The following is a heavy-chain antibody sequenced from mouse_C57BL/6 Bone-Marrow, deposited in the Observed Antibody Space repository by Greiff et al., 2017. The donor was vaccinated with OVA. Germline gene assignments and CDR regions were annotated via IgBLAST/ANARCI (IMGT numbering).Heavy chain of an antibody. D-gene: IGHD2-3*01. J-gene: IGHJ3*01. CDR1: GYTFTDYE. CDR3: TRPDGYYAWFAY. V-gene: IGHV1-15*01. Sequence: VQLQQSGAELVRPGASVTLSCKASGYTFTDYEMHWVKQTPVHGLEWIGAIDPETGGTAYNQKFKGKAILTADKSSSTAYMELRSLTSEDSAVYYCTRPDGYYAWFAYWGQGTLVTVSA. CDR2: IDPETGGT.